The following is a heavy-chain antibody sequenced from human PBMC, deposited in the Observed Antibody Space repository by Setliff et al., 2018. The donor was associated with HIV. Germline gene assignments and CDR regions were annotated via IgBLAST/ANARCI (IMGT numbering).Heavy chain of an antibody. CDR3: ARGGGAGTTVYYYMDV. D-gene: IGHD1-7*01. CDR1: GFTFSDYW. J-gene: IGHJ6*03. CDR2: LKTDGSDT. V-gene: IGHV3-7*01. Sequence: GGSLRLSCAASGFTFSDYWMSWVRQAPGKRLEWVANLKTDGSDTYYLDSVKCRFTISRDNARNVLYLQMHGLRDEDTAVYYCARGGGAGTTVYYYMDVWGKGTTVTVSS.